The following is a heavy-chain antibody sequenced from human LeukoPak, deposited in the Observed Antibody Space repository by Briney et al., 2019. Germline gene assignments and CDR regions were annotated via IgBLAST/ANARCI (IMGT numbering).Heavy chain of an antibody. V-gene: IGHV3-21*01. Sequence: PGGSLRLSCAASGFTFSSYSMNWVRQAPGKGLEWVSSISSSSYIYYADSVKGRFTISRDNAKNSLYLQMNSLRAEDTAVYYCARVGYYYDSSGYYYYFDYWGQGTLVTVSS. CDR2: ISSSSYI. J-gene: IGHJ4*02. CDR3: ARVGYYYDSSGYYYYFDY. D-gene: IGHD3-22*01. CDR1: GFTFSSYS.